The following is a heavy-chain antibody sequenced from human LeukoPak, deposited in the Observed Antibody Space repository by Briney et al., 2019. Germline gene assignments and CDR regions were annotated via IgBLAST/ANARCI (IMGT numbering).Heavy chain of an antibody. Sequence: GGSLRLSCAGSGFTISNYWMHWVRQAPGTGLVWVSRIHPDGSITTYADSVKGRFTISRDNAKNTLYLQMNSLRAEDTAVYYCAPQQTYSPYNWFDPWGQGTLVTVSS. CDR1: GFTISNYW. D-gene: IGHD5-12*01. CDR2: IHPDGSIT. V-gene: IGHV3-74*03. CDR3: APQQTYSPYNWFDP. J-gene: IGHJ5*02.